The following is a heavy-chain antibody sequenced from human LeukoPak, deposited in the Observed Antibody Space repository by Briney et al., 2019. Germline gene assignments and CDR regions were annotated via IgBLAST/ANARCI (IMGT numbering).Heavy chain of an antibody. CDR3: AKDDDWLRFEH. V-gene: IGHV3-23*01. CDR2: INNSGDTT. D-gene: IGHD5-12*01. J-gene: IGHJ4*02. CDR1: GFTFTSYA. Sequence: GGSLRLSCAASGFTFTSYAMSWVRQAPGKGLEWVSAINNSGDTTYYADSVKGRFTISRDNTKNTLYLQMYSLRAEDTAVYYCAKDDDWLRFEHWGRGTPVSVSS.